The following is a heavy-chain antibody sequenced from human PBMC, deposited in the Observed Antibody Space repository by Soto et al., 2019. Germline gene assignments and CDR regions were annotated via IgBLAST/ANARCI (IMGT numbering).Heavy chain of an antibody. CDR2: IYYSGST. V-gene: IGHV4-59*01. Sequence: QVQLQESGPGLVKPSETLSLTCTVSGGSISSYYWSWIRQPPGKGLEWIGYIYYSGSTNYNPSLKSRVTISVDTSKNQFSLKLSSVTAADTAVYYCARTYGFAAFDIWGQGTMVTVSS. J-gene: IGHJ3*02. CDR3: ARTYGFAAFDI. D-gene: IGHD4-17*01. CDR1: GGSISSYY.